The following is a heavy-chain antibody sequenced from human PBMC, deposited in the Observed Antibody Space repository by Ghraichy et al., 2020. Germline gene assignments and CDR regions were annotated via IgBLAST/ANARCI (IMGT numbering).Heavy chain of an antibody. Sequence: GGSLRLSCAASGFTFSSYGMHWVRQAPGKGLEWVAVIWYDGSNKYYADSVKGRFTISRDNSKNTLYLQMNSLRAEDTAVYYCARDGYNKNFDYWGQGTLVTVSS. CDR2: IWYDGSNK. CDR1: GFTFSSYG. V-gene: IGHV3-33*08. J-gene: IGHJ4*02. CDR3: ARDGYNKNFDY. D-gene: IGHD5-24*01.